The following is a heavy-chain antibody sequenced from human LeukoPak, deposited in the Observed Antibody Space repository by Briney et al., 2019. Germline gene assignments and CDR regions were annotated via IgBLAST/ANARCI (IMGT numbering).Heavy chain of an antibody. D-gene: IGHD5/OR15-5a*01. V-gene: IGHV1-24*01. CDR3: ATDRLRVAAGGDAFDI. CDR1: GYTLTELS. Sequence: SVKVSCKVSGYTLTELSLHWVGQAAGKGREGMGGFDPEDGETIYAQRFQGRVTMNDDTSTDTAYMELSSLRSEDTAVYYCATDRLRVAAGGDAFDIWGQGTMVTVSS. J-gene: IGHJ3*02. CDR2: FDPEDGET.